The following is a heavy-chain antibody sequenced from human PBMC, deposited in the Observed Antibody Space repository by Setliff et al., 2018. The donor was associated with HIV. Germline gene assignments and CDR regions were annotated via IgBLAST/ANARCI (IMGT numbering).Heavy chain of an antibody. Sequence: SVKVSCKASGYTFTSYGISWVRQAPGKGLEWMGGIIPLFGTTTYAQKFQGRVTITADQSTSTAYMELSSLRSEDTAMYYCARSSAGSGWLLHHFDYWGQGTLVTVSS. D-gene: IGHD6-19*01. CDR1: GYTFTSYG. CDR3: ARSSAGSGWLLHHFDY. V-gene: IGHV1-69*13. J-gene: IGHJ4*02. CDR2: IIPLFGTT.